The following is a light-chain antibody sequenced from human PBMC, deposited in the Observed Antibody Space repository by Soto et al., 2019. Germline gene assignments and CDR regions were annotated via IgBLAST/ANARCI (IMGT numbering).Light chain of an antibody. CDR1: QSVSSS. V-gene: IGKV3-15*01. Sequence: EIVMTQSPATLSVSPGERVTLSCRASQSVSSSLAWYQQKPGQAPRFLIYGASTRATGIPARFSGSGSGTESTLTISSLQSEDFAVYYCQQYNNWPPFTFGPGTKVDIK. CDR3: QQYNNWPPFT. CDR2: GAS. J-gene: IGKJ3*01.